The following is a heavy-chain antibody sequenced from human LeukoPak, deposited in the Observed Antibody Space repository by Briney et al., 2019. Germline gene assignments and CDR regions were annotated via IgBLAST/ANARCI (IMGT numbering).Heavy chain of an antibody. Sequence: GGSLRLSCAASGLTFSSYAMSWVRQAPGKGLEWVSGISTSGGSTYYADSVKGRFTISRDNSKNTLYLQMNSLRAEDTAVYYCATRRGGALDIWGQGTMVTVSS. CDR3: ATRRGGALDI. V-gene: IGHV3-23*01. CDR1: GLTFSSYA. D-gene: IGHD3-10*01. J-gene: IGHJ3*02. CDR2: ISTSGGST.